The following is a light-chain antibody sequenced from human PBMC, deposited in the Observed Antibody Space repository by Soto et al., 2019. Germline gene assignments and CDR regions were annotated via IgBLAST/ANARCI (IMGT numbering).Light chain of an antibody. V-gene: IGKV3-20*01. J-gene: IGKJ3*01. CDR2: AAS. CDR1: QSLGSRK. CDR3: EQYGGSPLS. Sequence: EIVLTQSPGTLSLSPGERATLSCRASQSLGSRKLAWYQQKPGQAPRLLIHAASTRATGIPDRVSGSGSGTDFTLTISRLEPEDFAVYFCEQYGGSPLSFGPGTKVDVK.